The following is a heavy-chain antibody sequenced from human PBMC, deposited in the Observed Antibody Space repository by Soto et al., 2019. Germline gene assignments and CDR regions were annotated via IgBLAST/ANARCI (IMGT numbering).Heavy chain of an antibody. D-gene: IGHD3-3*01. J-gene: IGHJ5*02. CDR1: GFSLTTRGVG. V-gene: IGHV2-5*01. Sequence: QITLKESGPTLVKPTQTLTLTCTFSGFSLTTRGVGVGWISQSPGKALEWIALIYWNDDQGYSPSLKSRRTITKDTSKNQVVLKMTSMDPVDTATYFFARSRRSTMIGVVSWCAPGGQGTLVPVSS. CDR2: IYWNDDQ. CDR3: ARSRRSTMIGVVSWCAP.